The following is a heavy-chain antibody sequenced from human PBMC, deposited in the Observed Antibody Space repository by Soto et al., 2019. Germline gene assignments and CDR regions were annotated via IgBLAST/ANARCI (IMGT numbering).Heavy chain of an antibody. Sequence: PGGSLILSCEPSAFSFGSYAISWSRQAPGKGLEWVSAIGGSGGDTFYADSVKGRFTVSRDNAENTLSLQLNSLRVEDTAIYYCARRTWRGRADDWGQGILVTVSS. CDR2: IGGSGGDT. CDR1: AFSFGSYA. J-gene: IGHJ4*02. D-gene: IGHD3-3*01. V-gene: IGHV3-23*01. CDR3: ARRTWRGRADD.